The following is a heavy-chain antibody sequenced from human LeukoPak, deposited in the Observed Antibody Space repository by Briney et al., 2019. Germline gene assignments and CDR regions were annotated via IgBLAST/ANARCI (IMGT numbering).Heavy chain of an antibody. CDR3: ARSLGISTIDY. D-gene: IGHD1-26*01. CDR1: GVSFSGYY. Sequence: SETLSLTCAAYGVSFSGYYWSWIRQPPGKGLEWIGEINHSGSTNYNPSLKSRVTISVDTSKNQFSLKLSPVTAADTAVYYCARSLGISTIDYWGQGNLVTVSS. CDR2: INHSGST. J-gene: IGHJ4*02. V-gene: IGHV4-34*01.